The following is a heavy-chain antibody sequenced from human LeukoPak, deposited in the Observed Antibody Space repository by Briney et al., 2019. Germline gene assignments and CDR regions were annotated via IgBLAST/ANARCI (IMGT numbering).Heavy chain of an antibody. CDR2: IHYSGST. CDR3: ARQISGPAVAGIGFDY. V-gene: IGHV4-59*08. Sequence: PSETLSLTCAVYGGSISSYYWSWIRQPPGKGLEWIGYIHYSGSTNYNPSLKSRVTISVDTSKNQFSLKLSSVTAADTAVYYCARQISGPAVAGIGFDYWGQGTLVTVSS. D-gene: IGHD6-19*01. CDR1: GGSISSYY. J-gene: IGHJ4*02.